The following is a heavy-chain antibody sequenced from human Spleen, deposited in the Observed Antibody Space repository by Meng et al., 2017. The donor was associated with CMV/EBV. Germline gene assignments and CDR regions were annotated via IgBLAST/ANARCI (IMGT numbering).Heavy chain of an antibody. CDR3: AKDSGSGYYDWFDP. D-gene: IGHD3-3*01. Sequence: SGGSISSSPHYWGWIRQPQGKGLEWIGNIYYSGSTYYNPSLKSRVTISVDTSKNQFSLKLRSVTAADTAVYYCAKDSGSGYYDWFDPWGQGTLVTVSS. J-gene: IGHJ5*02. CDR2: IYYSGST. V-gene: IGHV4-39*07. CDR1: GGSISSSPHY.